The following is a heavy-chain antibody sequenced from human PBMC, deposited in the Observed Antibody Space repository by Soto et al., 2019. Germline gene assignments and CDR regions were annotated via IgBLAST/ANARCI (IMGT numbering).Heavy chain of an antibody. CDR3: ARVPNRGQLVGMEI. CDR1: GGSISIYY. J-gene: IGHJ6*01. CDR2: SYTGGSS. V-gene: IGHV4-4*07. Sequence: SETLSLTGTVSGGSISIYYWGWIRQPAWEGLEWVGRSYTGGSSNYNPSLKSRVTMSVDTSKNKFYLKLSSVTAADTAVYYCARVPNRGQLVGMEIWGQGTTVTSSS.